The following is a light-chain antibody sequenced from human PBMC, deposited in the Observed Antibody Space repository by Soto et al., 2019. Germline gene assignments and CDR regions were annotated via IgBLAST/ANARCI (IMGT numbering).Light chain of an antibody. CDR1: QSISSY. CDR3: QQSYTTPYT. V-gene: IGKV1-39*01. CDR2: AAS. Sequence: DIQMTQSPSSLSASVGDRVTITCRASQSISSYLNWYHQKPGKAPKLLIYAASSLQSGVPSRFRGSGSGTDFTLTISSLQPEDFATYYCQQSYTTPYTFSLGTKLEIK. J-gene: IGKJ2*01.